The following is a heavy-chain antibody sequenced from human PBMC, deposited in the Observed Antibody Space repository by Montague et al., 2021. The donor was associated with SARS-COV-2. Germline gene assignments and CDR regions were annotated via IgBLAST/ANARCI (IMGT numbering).Heavy chain of an antibody. CDR2: INSDGSST. Sequence: SLRLSCAASGFTFSSYWMHWVRQAPGKGLVWVSRINSDGSSTSYADSVKGRFTISRDNAKNTLYLQMNSLRAEDTAVYYCASVGKARHYYGSGSNYYGMDVWGQGTTVTVPS. V-gene: IGHV3-74*01. D-gene: IGHD3-10*01. CDR3: ASVGKARHYYGSGSNYYGMDV. J-gene: IGHJ6*02. CDR1: GFTFSSYW.